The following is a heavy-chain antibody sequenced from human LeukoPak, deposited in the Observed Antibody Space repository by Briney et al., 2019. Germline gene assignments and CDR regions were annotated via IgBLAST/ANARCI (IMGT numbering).Heavy chain of an antibody. J-gene: IGHJ4*02. CDR2: ISGSGYST. V-gene: IGHV3-23*01. Sequence: GGSLGLSCAASGFSFSTYAMSWVRQGPGKGLEWVSAISGSGYSTYYADSVKGRFTISRDNFKNTLYLQMNSLRAEDTAVYYCAKNTGDAWSYFDYWGQGTLVTVSS. CDR3: AKNTGDAWSYFDY. D-gene: IGHD4-17*01. CDR1: GFSFSTYA.